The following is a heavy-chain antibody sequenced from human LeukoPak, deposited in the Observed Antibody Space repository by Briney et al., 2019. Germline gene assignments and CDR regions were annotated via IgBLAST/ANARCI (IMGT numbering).Heavy chain of an antibody. V-gene: IGHV3-53*01. CDR3: NFRQDY. CDR1: GFTVSTNY. J-gene: IGHJ4*02. Sequence: GGSLRLSCATSGFTVSTNYVSWVRQAPGKGLEWVSLIYNDGRADYAASVKGRFAISRDSSKDTVYLQMNSLRADDTAVYYCNFRQDYWGQGILVTVSS. CDR2: IYNDGRA.